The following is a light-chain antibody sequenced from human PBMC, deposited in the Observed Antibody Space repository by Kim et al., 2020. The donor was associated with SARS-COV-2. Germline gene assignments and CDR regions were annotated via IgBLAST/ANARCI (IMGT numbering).Light chain of an antibody. Sequence: QSALTQPRSVSGSPGQSVTISCNGTSSDVGGYNYVSWYQQHPGKATKLMIYDVSKRPSGVPDRFSGSKSGNTASLTISGLQAEDEADYYCCSYAGSYTVVFGGGTQLTVL. CDR3: CSYAGSYTVV. J-gene: IGLJ2*01. V-gene: IGLV2-11*01. CDR2: DVS. CDR1: SSDVGGYNY.